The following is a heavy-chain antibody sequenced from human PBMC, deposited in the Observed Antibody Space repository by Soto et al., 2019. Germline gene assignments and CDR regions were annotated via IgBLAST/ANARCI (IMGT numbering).Heavy chain of an antibody. CDR2: ISGSGGST. Sequence: GGSLRLSCAASGFTFSSYAMSWVRQAPGKGLEWVSAISGSGGSTYYADSVKGRFTISRDNSKNTLYLQMNSLRAEDTAVYHCAKDGEGAEMATIFDYWGQGTLVTVSS. V-gene: IGHV3-23*01. J-gene: IGHJ4*02. CDR1: GFTFSSYA. D-gene: IGHD5-12*01. CDR3: AKDGEGAEMATIFDY.